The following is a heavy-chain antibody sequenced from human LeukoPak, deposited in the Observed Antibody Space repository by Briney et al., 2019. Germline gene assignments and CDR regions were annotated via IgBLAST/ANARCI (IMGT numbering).Heavy chain of an antibody. D-gene: IGHD3-22*01. V-gene: IGHV3-21*01. CDR3: ARDPDSSGYSN. CDR2: ISSSSSYI. J-gene: IGHJ4*02. CDR1: GFTFSGYS. Sequence: PGGSLRLSCAASGFTFSGYSMNWVRQAPGKALEWVSSISSSSSYICYADSVKGRFTISRDNAKNSLYLQMNSLRAEDTAVYYCARDPDSSGYSNWGQGTLVTVSS.